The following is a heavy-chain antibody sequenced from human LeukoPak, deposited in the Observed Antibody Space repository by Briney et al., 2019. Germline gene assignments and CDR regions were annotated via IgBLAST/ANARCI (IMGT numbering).Heavy chain of an antibody. Sequence: GGSLRLSCTASGFTFGDYAMSWVRLAPGKGLEFVSALYPGGKTYYADSVKGRFTISSDTSKNTVDVQMTSLRTEDTAIYYCTRNRVADTTEFAYWGQGTRVTVSS. J-gene: IGHJ4*02. CDR3: TRNRVADTTEFAY. D-gene: IGHD6-19*01. CDR1: GFTFGDYA. V-gene: IGHV3-53*05. CDR2: LYPGGKT.